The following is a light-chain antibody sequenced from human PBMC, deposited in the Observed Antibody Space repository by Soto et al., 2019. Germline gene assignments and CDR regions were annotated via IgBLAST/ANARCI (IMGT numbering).Light chain of an antibody. CDR2: DAA. CDR1: QSISSW. CDR3: QQYNSYLLT. Sequence: DIQITQSPSTLSASVGKRVTITCRASQSISSWLAWYQQKPGKAPKLLIYDAASLESGVPSRFSGSGSGREFSLTISSLQPDDFATYYCQQYNSYLLTFGGGTKVDIK. J-gene: IGKJ4*01. V-gene: IGKV1-5*01.